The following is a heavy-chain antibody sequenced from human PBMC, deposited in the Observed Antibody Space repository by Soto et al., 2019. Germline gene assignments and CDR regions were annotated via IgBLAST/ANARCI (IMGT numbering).Heavy chain of an antibody. Sequence: QVQLVQSGAEVKKPGSSVKVSCKASGGTFSSYAISWVRQAPGQGLEWRGGIIPIFGTANYAQKFQGRVTITADESTSTAYMELSSLRSEDTAVYYCARVSGPAHYYGMDVWGQGTTVTVSS. CDR2: IIPIFGTA. V-gene: IGHV1-69*12. CDR1: GGTFSSYA. CDR3: ARVSGPAHYYGMDV. J-gene: IGHJ6*02. D-gene: IGHD1-1*01.